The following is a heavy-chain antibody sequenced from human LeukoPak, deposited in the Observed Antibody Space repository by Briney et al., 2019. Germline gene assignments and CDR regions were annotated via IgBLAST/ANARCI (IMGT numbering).Heavy chain of an antibody. V-gene: IGHV3-23*01. J-gene: IGHJ6*02. CDR3: AKGVRDYYYYGLDV. Sequence: PGGSLRLSCAASEFTFSDYAMTWVRQAPGKGLEWVSAISGSGLYTYYADSVRGRFTISRDNSKNTVHLQMNSLRAEDAAIYYCAKGVRDYYYYGLDVWGQGTTVTVSS. CDR2: ISGSGLYT. CDR1: EFTFSDYA.